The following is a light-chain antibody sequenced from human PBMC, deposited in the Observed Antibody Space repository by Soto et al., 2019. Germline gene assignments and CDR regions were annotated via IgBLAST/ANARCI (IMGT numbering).Light chain of an antibody. CDR3: QQYLSPPNN. CDR1: QSGLYSSHNNNY. CDR2: WAY. J-gene: IGKJ5*01. Sequence: DIEMTQSPHSLALSLGERATINCKSSQSGLYSSHNNNYLAWYQQKPGQPPKLLIYWAYTRESGVLDRFSGSGHGPDFTLTISRPQSCDVAVNYCQQYLSPPNNFGQGAKQEI. V-gene: IGKV4-1*01.